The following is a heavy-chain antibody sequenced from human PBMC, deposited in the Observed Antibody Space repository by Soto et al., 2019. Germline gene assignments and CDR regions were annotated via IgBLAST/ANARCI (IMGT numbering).Heavy chain of an antibody. V-gene: IGHV1-2*02. CDR3: ARVLGADYFDC. CDR1: GYTFTGEY. D-gene: IGHD3-16*01. J-gene: IGHJ4*02. CDR2: MNPNSGGT. Sequence: ASVKVSCKASGYTFTGEYMHWVRQAPGQGLEWMGWMNPNSGGTKYAQKFQGRVTMTRDTSISTAYMELSSLTYDDTAVYYCARVLGADYFDCWGQGTLVTVSS.